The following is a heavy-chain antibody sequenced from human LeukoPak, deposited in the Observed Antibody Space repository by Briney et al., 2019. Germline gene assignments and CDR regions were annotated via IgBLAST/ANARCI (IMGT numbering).Heavy chain of an antibody. D-gene: IGHD3-9*01. CDR3: ARLRYFDWLMEY. CDR2: IYSSGST. V-gene: IGHV4-59*01. J-gene: IGHJ4*02. Sequence: SETLSLTCTVSGGSISTYYWSWIRQLPGKGLEWIGYIYSSGSTNYNPSLKSRVTISVDTSKNQFSLNLSSVTAADTAVYYCARLRYFDWLMEYWGQGTLVTVSS. CDR1: GGSISTYY.